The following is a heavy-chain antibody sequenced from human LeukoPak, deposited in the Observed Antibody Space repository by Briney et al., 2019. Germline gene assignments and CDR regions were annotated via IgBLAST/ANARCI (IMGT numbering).Heavy chain of an antibody. CDR2: INHSGST. CDR3: ARPKRGYYGSGSYDY. J-gene: IGHJ4*02. Sequence: SETLSLTCAVYGGSFSGYYWSWIRQPPGKGLEWIGEINHSGSTNYNPSLKSRVTISVDTSKNQFSLKLSSVTAADTAVYYCARPKRGYYGSGSYDYWGQGTLVTVSS. D-gene: IGHD3-10*01. V-gene: IGHV4-34*01. CDR1: GGSFSGYY.